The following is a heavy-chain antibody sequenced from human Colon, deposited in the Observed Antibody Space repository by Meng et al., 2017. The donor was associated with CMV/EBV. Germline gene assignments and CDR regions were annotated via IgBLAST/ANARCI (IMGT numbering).Heavy chain of an antibody. Sequence: GESLKISCAASGFTFTTYAMHWVRQAPGKGLEWVAIISYDGSEKYYADFVKGRFTISRDNFKNTLYLQMNSLRSEDTAMFYCARGADDHNNYYYGVDVWGPGTTVTVSS. D-gene: IGHD5-24*01. CDR1: GFTFTTYA. CDR3: ARGADDHNNYYYGVDV. J-gene: IGHJ6*02. V-gene: IGHV3-30-3*01. CDR2: ISYDGSEK.